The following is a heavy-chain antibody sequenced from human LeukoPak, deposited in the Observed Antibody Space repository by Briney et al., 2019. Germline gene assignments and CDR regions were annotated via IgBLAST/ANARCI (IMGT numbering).Heavy chain of an antibody. Sequence: PGGSLRLSCTASGFIFSNCWMTWVRQAPGKGLEWVANIKQDGSDEYCVDSVKGRFTISRDNAKNSLYLQMNSLRAEDTAMYYCARHRYYSLDYWGQGTLVTVSS. CDR2: IKQDGSDE. V-gene: IGHV3-7*01. D-gene: IGHD1-26*01. CDR3: ARHRYYSLDY. CDR1: GFIFSNCW. J-gene: IGHJ4*02.